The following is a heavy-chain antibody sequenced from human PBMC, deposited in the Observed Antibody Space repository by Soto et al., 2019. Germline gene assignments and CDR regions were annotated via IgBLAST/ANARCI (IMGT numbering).Heavy chain of an antibody. V-gene: IGHV4-59*01. Sequence: QVQLQESGPGLVKPSETLSLTCSVSGGSISSYYWSWIRQPPGKGLEWIAYIYYSGSTNYNPSLKSRVTISVDTSKNQFSLKLSSVTAADTAVYYCARGVIDYYNGSGYLYYFDYWCQGTLVTVSS. CDR1: GGSISSYY. CDR3: ARGVIDYYNGSGYLYYFDY. D-gene: IGHD3-22*01. CDR2: IYYSGST. J-gene: IGHJ4*02.